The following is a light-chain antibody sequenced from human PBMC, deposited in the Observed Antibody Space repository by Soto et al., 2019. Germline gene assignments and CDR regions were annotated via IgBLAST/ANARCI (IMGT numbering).Light chain of an antibody. CDR2: AAS. V-gene: IGKV3-20*01. CDR3: QQYGDSPRT. CDR1: QSVPSNY. Sequence: EIVLTQSPGTLSLSPGERATLSCRASQSVPSNYLAWYQQKPAQAPRLLIYAASSRATGIPDRFSGSGSGTDFTITISRMEPGDFTMYYCQQYGDSPRTFGQGTKVEIK. J-gene: IGKJ1*01.